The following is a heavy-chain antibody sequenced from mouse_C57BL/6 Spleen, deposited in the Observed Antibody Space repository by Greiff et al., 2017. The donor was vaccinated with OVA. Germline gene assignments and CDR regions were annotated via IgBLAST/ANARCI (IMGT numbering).Heavy chain of an antibody. CDR3: AREDYYGSSPWFAY. D-gene: IGHD1-1*01. V-gene: IGHV1-61*01. CDR2: IYPSDSET. CDR1: GYTFTSYW. J-gene: IGHJ3*01. Sequence: QVQLQQPGAELVRPGSSVKLSCKASGYTFTSYWMDWVKQRPGQGLEWIGNIYPSDSETHYNQKFKDKATLTVDKSSSTAYMQLSSLTSEDSAVYYCAREDYYGSSPWFAYWGQVTLVTVSA.